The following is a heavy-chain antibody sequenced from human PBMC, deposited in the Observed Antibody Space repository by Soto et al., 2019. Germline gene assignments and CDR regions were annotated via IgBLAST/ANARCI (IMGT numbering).Heavy chain of an antibody. Sequence: EVQLVESGGGLVQPGGSLRLSCAASGFTFSSYDMQWVRQATGKGLEWVSAIGTAGDPYYPGSVKGRFTISRENAKNSLYLQMNSLRAGDTAVYYCARDRTGLGAFDIWGQGTLVTVSS. V-gene: IGHV3-13*05. D-gene: IGHD7-27*01. CDR2: IGTAGDP. CDR1: GFTFSSYD. CDR3: ARDRTGLGAFDI. J-gene: IGHJ3*02.